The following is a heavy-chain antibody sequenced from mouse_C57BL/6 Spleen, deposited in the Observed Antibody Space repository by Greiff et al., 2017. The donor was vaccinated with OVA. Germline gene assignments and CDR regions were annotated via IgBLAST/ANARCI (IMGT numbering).Heavy chain of an antibody. D-gene: IGHD2-3*01. CDR3: TRDYDGFAY. CDR2: ISSGGDYI. Sequence: EVKLVESGEGLVKPGGSLKLSCAASGFTFSSYAMSWVRQTPEKRLEWVAYISSGGDYIYYADTVKGRFTISRDNARNTLYLQMSSLKSEDAAMYYCTRDYDGFAYWGQGTLVTVSA. J-gene: IGHJ3*01. V-gene: IGHV5-9-1*02. CDR1: GFTFSSYA.